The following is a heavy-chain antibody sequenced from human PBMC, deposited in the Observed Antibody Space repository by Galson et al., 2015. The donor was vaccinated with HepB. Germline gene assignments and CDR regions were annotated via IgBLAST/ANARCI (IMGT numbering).Heavy chain of an antibody. V-gene: IGHV4-39*07. CDR1: GFSLSTSGVG. CDR3: ARGRIAAAGTYYYYGMDV. Sequence: LVKPTQTLTLTCTFSGFSLSTSGVGVGWIRQPPGKGLEWIGEINHSGSTNYNPSLKSRVTISVDTSKNQFSLKLSSVTAADTAVYYCARGRIAAAGTYYYYGMDVWGQGTTVTVSS. D-gene: IGHD6-13*01. CDR2: INHSGST. J-gene: IGHJ6*02.